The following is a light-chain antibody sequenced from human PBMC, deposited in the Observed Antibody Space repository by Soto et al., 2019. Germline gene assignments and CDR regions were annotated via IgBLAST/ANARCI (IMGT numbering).Light chain of an antibody. CDR3: QKYKSAPRT. CDR1: QGISSW. J-gene: IGKJ1*01. Sequence: DIQMTQSPSSVSASVGDRVTITCRASQGISSWLAWYQQKPGKVPKLLIYAASTLQSGVPSRFSGSGSGTDFTLTISSLQPEDVATYYCQKYKSAPRTFGQGTKVEIK. CDR2: AAS. V-gene: IGKV1-27*01.